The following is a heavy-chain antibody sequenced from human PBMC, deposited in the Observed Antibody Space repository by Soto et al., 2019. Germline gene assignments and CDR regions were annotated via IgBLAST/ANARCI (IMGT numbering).Heavy chain of an antibody. J-gene: IGHJ3*02. Sequence: QITLKGSGPTLVKPTQTLTLTCTLSGISLSTSGVGLGWIRQTPGKALEWLALIYWNDDKHYNPSLKTRLTITKDTSKNHAVLTMTNMDPVDTATYYCARGLATLPVFAFDIWDQGTVVTVSP. CDR3: ARGLATLPVFAFDI. V-gene: IGHV2-5*01. D-gene: IGHD6-6*01. CDR2: IYWNDDK. CDR1: GISLSTSGVG.